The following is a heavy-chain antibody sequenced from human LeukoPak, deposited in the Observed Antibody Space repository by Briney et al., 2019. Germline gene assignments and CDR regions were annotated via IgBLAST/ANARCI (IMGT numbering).Heavy chain of an antibody. J-gene: IGHJ4*02. D-gene: IGHD1-26*01. CDR3: ATDLTGAKDD. V-gene: IGHV3-21*01. CDR1: GFTFSSYS. CDR2: ISGSGGTT. Sequence: GGSLRLSCAASGFTFSSYSMTWVRQAPGKGLEWVSAISGSGGTTHYADSVKGRFTISRDNAKNTLYLQLNSLRAEDTAVYYCATDLTGAKDDWGQGTLVTVSS.